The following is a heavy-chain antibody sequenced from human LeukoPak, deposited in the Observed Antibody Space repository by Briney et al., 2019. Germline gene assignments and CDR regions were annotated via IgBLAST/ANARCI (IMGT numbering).Heavy chain of an antibody. CDR3: ARGYSSPDY. D-gene: IGHD6-13*01. Sequence: GGSLRLSCAASGFTVSSNCMSWVRQAPGKGLEWVSVIYNDGSTFYADSVRGRFTVSRDNSKNTLYLQMNSLRAEDTAVYYCARGYSSPDYWGQGTLVTVSS. J-gene: IGHJ4*02. CDR1: GFTVSSNC. CDR2: IYNDGST. V-gene: IGHV3-66*01.